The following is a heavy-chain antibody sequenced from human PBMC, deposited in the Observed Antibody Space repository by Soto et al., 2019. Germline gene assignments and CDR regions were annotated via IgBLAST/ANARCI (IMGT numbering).Heavy chain of an antibody. J-gene: IGHJ4*02. Sequence: PGGSLRLSCSASGFTFSSYGMHWVRQAPGKGLEYVSSISSDGRPTYYADSVKGRFTISRDNSKNTLYLQMSRLRAEDTAVYYCVKDRWIDSWGQGTLVTVSS. D-gene: IGHD1-1*01. V-gene: IGHV3-64D*06. CDR1: GFTFSSYG. CDR3: VKDRWIDS. CDR2: ISSDGRPT.